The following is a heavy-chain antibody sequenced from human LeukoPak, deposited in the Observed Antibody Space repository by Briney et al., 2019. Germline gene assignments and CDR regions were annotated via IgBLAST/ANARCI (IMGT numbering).Heavy chain of an antibody. V-gene: IGHV1-2*02. J-gene: IGHJ4*02. Sequence: ASVKVSCKASGYTFTGYYMHWVRQAPGQGLEWMGWINPNSGGTNYAQKFQGRVTMTRDTSISTAYMELSRLRSDDTAVYYCARHDQGGATTLDYWGQGTLVTVSS. CDR3: ARHDQGGATTLDY. CDR2: INPNSGGT. D-gene: IGHD1-26*01. CDR1: GYTFTGYY.